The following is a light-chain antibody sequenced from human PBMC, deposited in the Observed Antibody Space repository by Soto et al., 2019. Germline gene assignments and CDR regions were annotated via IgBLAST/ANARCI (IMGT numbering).Light chain of an antibody. Sequence: EMVLTQSPATLSLSPGETATLSCKTSQGISRYLAWYQQRPGQAPRLLIYDASTRATGVPARFSGNGSRTDSTLTIARLEPEDFAVYYCQQRSYWRFGGGTRVQIK. CDR2: DAS. CDR1: QGISRY. CDR3: QQRSYWR. V-gene: IGKV3D-11*01. J-gene: IGKJ4*01.